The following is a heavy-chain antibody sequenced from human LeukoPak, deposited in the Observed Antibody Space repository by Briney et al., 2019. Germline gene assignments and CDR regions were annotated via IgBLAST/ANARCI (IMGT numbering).Heavy chain of an antibody. V-gene: IGHV3-23*01. CDR3: AREPSGYCSSTSCYHWFDP. Sequence: GGTLRLSCAASGFIFSSHGMNWVRQAPGKGLEWVSGISPSGDITYYADSVKGRFTISRDNSKNTVYLQMDSLRFEDTAVYYCAREPSGYCSSTSCYHWFDPWGQGTLVTVSS. J-gene: IGHJ5*02. CDR2: ISPSGDIT. D-gene: IGHD2-2*03. CDR1: GFIFSSHG.